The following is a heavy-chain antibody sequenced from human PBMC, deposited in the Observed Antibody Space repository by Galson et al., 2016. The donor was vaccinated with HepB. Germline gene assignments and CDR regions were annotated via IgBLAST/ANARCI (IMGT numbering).Heavy chain of an antibody. D-gene: IGHD3-3*01. Sequence: SLRLSCAASGFNLWSYAIHWVRQSPGKGLEWVAVISYDGSNKYYADSVKGRFTISRDNSKNTLYLQMNSLRVEDTAVYYCARDGSWNYDYFDYWGQGTLATVSS. CDR2: ISYDGSNK. J-gene: IGHJ4*02. CDR3: ARDGSWNYDYFDY. CDR1: GFNLWSYA. V-gene: IGHV3-30*04.